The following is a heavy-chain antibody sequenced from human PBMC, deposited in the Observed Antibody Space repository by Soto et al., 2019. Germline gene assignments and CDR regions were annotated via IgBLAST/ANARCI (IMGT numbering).Heavy chain of an antibody. CDR2: IKKDGSEK. V-gene: IGHV3-7*01. Sequence: GGSLRLSCADSGFTFSSYWMSWVRQAPGKGLEWVANIKKDGSEKYYVDSLKGRFTIYRDTAKNSQYLHMNSLSAEDSSVYYCARDPYYAIVTCYYRSYYYSGIDVWGQGTTVTVSS. D-gene: IGHD3-9*01. CDR1: GFTFSSYW. CDR3: ARDPYYAIVTCYYRSYYYSGIDV. J-gene: IGHJ6*02.